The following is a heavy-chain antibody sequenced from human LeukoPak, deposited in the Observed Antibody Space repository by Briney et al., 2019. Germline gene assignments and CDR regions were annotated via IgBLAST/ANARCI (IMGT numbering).Heavy chain of an antibody. V-gene: IGHV4-34*01. CDR3: ARGLGIAAPRY. J-gene: IGHJ4*02. CDR1: GGSFSGYY. Sequence: PSETLSLTCAVYGGSFSGYYWSWIRQPPGKELEWIGEINHSGSTNYNPSLKSRVTISVDTSKNQFSLKLSSVTAADTAVYYCARGLGIAAPRYWGQGTLVTVSS. CDR2: INHSGST. D-gene: IGHD6-6*01.